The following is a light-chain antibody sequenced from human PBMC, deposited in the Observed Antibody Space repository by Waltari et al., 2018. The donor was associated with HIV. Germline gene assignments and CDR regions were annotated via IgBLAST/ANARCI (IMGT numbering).Light chain of an antibody. CDR1: SSNIGAYYH. CDR2: ASY. V-gene: IGLV1-40*01. Sequence: QSVLTQPPSVSGAPGQRVTISCSGSSSNIGAYYHVNWYQQLPGAAPKLLIYASYNRPSGAPDRFSGSPAGPSASLAITGLQPEDEADYYCHSYDTSLGGFYVFGTGTKVTV. J-gene: IGLJ1*01. CDR3: HSYDTSLGGFYV.